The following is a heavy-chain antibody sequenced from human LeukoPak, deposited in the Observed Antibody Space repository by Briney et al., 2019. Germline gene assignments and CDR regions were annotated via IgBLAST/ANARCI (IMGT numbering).Heavy chain of an antibody. CDR1: GYSFTSYW. J-gene: IGHJ5*02. V-gene: IGHV5-51*01. CDR3: ARHAYCGGDCYPNNWFDP. CDR2: IYPGDSDT. Sequence: GESLKISCKGSGYSFTSYWIGWVRQMPGKGLEWMGIIYPGDSDTRYSPSFQGQVTISADKSISTAYLQWSSLKASDTAMYYCARHAYCGGDCYPNNWFDPWGQGTLVTVSS. D-gene: IGHD2-21*02.